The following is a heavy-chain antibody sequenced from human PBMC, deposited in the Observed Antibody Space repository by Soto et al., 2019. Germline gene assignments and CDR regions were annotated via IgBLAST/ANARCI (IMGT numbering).Heavy chain of an antibody. Sequence: SETLSLTCIVSGDSVSSGGYYWSWIRQHPGKGLEWIGYIYSNGFTYYNPSLESRVTISLDTSKNQFSLKLTSVTAADTAVYYCARGYGRNFDYWGQGTLVTVSS. CDR3: ARGYGRNFDY. D-gene: IGHD5-18*01. CDR1: GDSVSSGGYY. J-gene: IGHJ4*02. CDR2: IYSNGFT. V-gene: IGHV4-31*03.